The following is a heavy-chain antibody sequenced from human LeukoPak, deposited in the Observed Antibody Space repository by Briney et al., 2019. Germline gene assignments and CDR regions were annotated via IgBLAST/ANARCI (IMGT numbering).Heavy chain of an antibody. CDR2: TYYRSKWYN. Sequence: SQTLSLTCAISGDSVSSNGAAWNWIRQSPSRGLEWLGRTYYRSKWYNDYAVSVKSRMTINPDTSKNQFSLQLNSVTHEDTAVYYCARGIAAAAANLDFWGQGTPVTVSS. J-gene: IGHJ4*02. CDR3: ARGIAAAAANLDF. CDR1: GDSVSSNGAA. V-gene: IGHV6-1*01. D-gene: IGHD6-13*01.